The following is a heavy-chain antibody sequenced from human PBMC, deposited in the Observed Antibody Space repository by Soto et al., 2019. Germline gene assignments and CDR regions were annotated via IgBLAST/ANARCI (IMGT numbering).Heavy chain of an antibody. CDR2: IYYSGST. Sequence: PSETLSLTCTVSGGSISSDGYYWSWIRQHPGKGLEWIGYIYYSGSTYYNPSLKSRVTISVDTSKNQFSLKLSSVTAADTAVYYCARGKAYYDSSGYYLTFFFDYWGQGTLVTVSS. CDR3: ARGKAYYDSSGYYLTFFFDY. V-gene: IGHV4-31*03. J-gene: IGHJ4*02. CDR1: GGSISSDGYY. D-gene: IGHD3-22*01.